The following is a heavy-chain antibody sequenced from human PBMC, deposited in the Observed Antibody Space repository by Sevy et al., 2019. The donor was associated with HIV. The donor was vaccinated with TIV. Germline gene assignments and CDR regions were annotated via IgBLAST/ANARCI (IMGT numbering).Heavy chain of an antibody. J-gene: IGHJ5*02. CDR2: IYYSGST. CDR1: GGSISSYY. CDR3: AIGWFDP. Sequence: SETLSLTCTVSGGSISSYYWSWIRQPPGKGLEWIGYIYYSGSTNYNPSLKSRVTISVDTSKNQFSLKLSSVTAADTAVYYCAIGWFDPWGQGTLVTVSS. V-gene: IGHV4-59*01.